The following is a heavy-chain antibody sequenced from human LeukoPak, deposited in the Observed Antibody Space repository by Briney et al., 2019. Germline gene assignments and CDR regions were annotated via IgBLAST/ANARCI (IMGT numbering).Heavy chain of an antibody. CDR2: IYSGGST. CDR3: ARELCAGDDDGAFDI. CDR1: GFTVSSNY. J-gene: IGHJ3*02. V-gene: IGHV3-66*02. Sequence: GGSLRLSCAASGFTVSSNYMSWVRQAPGKGLEWVSVIYSGGSTYYADSVKSRFTISRDTSKNTLYLQMNSLRAEDTAVYYCARELCAGDDDGAFDIWGQGTMVTVSS. D-gene: IGHD2-21*01.